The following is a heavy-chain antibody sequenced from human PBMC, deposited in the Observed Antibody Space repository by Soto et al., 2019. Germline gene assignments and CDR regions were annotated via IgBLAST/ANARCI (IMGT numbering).Heavy chain of an antibody. CDR3: ARLLPPSHWFDP. Sequence: ASVKVSCKASGYTFTSYYVHWVRQAPGQGLEWMGIISANSATTTYAQKLQGRVTMTTDTSTSTAYMELRSLRSDDTAVHYCARLLPPSHWFDPWGQGTLVTVSS. J-gene: IGHJ5*02. V-gene: IGHV1-18*04. CDR2: ISANSATT. CDR1: GYTFTSYY. D-gene: IGHD2-21*01.